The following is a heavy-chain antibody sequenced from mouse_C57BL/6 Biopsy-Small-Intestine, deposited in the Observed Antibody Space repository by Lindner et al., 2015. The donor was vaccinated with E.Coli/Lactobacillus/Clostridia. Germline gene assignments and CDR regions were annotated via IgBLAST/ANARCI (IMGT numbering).Heavy chain of an antibody. D-gene: IGHD2-10*02. CDR1: GNIFTTYQ. V-gene: IGHV1S61*01. Sequence: SVKVSCKASGNIFTTYQIHWVRQAPGQGLQWLGILDPSGDATFYAPQFQDRFTMTSGTSTSTVYMELSGLRSDDTAMYYCASRDSHSYEYWGQGTLVTVSS. J-gene: IGHJ4*01. CDR3: ASRDSHSYEY. CDR2: LDPSGDAT.